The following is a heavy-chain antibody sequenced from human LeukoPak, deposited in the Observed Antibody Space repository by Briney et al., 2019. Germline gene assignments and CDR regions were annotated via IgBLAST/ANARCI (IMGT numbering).Heavy chain of an antibody. J-gene: IGHJ6*02. CDR2: IYYSGST. D-gene: IGHD3-3*01. CDR3: AKPIFGVVTPHDGMDV. V-gene: IGHV4-61*01. CDR1: GGSVSSGSYY. Sequence: SETLSLTCTVSGGSVSSGSYYWSWIRQPPGKGLEWIGYIYYSGSTSYNPSLKSRVTISVDTSKNQFSLKLSSVTAADTAVYYCAKPIFGVVTPHDGMDVWGQGTTVTVSS.